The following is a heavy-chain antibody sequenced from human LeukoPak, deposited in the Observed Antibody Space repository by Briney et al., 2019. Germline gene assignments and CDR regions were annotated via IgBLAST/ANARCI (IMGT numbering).Heavy chain of an antibody. CDR2: ISGSDGST. V-gene: IGHV3-23*01. CDR3: ANWGISTIFGVVPRG. CDR1: GFTFSSYA. D-gene: IGHD3-3*01. Sequence: GFLRLSCAASGFTFSSYAMSWVRQAPGKGLEWVSAISGSDGSTYYADSVKGRFTISRDNSKNTLYLQMNSLRAEDTAVYYCANWGISTIFGVVPRGWGQGTLVTVSS. J-gene: IGHJ4*02.